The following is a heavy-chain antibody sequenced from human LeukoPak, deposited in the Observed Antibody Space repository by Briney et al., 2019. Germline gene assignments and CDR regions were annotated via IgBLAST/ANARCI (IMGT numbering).Heavy chain of an antibody. J-gene: IGHJ4*02. CDR2: IKSKTDGGTT. D-gene: IGHD5-12*01. CDR3: TTGGYGGQFDY. Sequence: PGGSLGLSCAASGFAFSNAWMSWVRQAPGKGLEWVGRIKSKTDGGTTDYAAPVKGRFTISRDDSKNTPYLQMNSLKTEDTAVYYCTTGGYGGQFDYWGQGTLVTVSS. CDR1: GFAFSNAW. V-gene: IGHV3-15*01.